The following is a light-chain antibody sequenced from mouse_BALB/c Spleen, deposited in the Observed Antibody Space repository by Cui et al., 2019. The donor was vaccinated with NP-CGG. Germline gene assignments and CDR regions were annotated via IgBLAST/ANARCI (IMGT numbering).Light chain of an antibody. Sequence: QAVVTRESALTTSPGETVTLTCRSSTGAVTTSNYANWVQEKPDHFFTGLIGGTNNRAPGVPARFSGSLIGDKAALIITGAQTEDETIYFCALWYSNHWVFGGGTKLTVL. CDR1: TGAVTTSNY. CDR3: ALWYSNHWV. J-gene: IGLJ1*01. CDR2: GTN. V-gene: IGLV1*01.